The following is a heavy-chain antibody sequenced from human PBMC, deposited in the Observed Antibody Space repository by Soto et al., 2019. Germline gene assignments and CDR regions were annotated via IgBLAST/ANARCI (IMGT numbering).Heavy chain of an antibody. V-gene: IGHV3-30*18. CDR2: ISYDGSNK. D-gene: IGHD3-22*01. CDR1: GFTFSSYG. CDR3: AKSEYYYDSSGHYDY. Sequence: GGSLRLSCAASGFTFSSYGMHWVRQAPGKGLEWVAVISYDGSNKYYADSVKGRFTISRDNSKNTLYLQMNSLRAEDTAVYYCAKSEYYYDSSGHYDYWGQGTLVTVSS. J-gene: IGHJ4*02.